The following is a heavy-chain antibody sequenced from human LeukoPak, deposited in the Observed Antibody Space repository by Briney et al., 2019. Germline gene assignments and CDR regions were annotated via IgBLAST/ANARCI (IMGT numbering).Heavy chain of an antibody. CDR2: ISSSSSYI. Sequence: GGSLRLSCAASGFTFSSYSMNWVRQAPGKGLEWVSSISSSSSYIYYADSAKGRFTISRDNAKNSLYLQMNSLRAEDTAVYYRARDLLDEYDILTGYLDYWGQGTLVTVSS. V-gene: IGHV3-21*01. J-gene: IGHJ4*02. CDR1: GFTFSSYS. D-gene: IGHD3-9*01. CDR3: ARDLLDEYDILTGYLDY.